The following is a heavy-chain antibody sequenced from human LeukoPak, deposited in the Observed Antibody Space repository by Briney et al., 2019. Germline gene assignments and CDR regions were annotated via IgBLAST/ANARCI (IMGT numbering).Heavy chain of an antibody. CDR2: ISYGGSNK. Sequence: PGGSLRLSCAASGFTFSSYAMHWVRQAPGKGLEWVAVISYGGSNKYCADSVKGRFTISRDNSKSTLYLQMNSLRAEDTAVYYCVKVSDNFQFDYWGQGTLVTVSS. J-gene: IGHJ4*02. V-gene: IGHV3-30*18. CDR3: VKVSDNFQFDY. D-gene: IGHD1-1*01. CDR1: GFTFSSYA.